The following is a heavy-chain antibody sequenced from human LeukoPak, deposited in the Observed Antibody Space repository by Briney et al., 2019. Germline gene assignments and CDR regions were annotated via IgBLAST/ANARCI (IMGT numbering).Heavy chain of an antibody. CDR2: INKDGSVK. CDR1: GFTPGSSW. D-gene: IGHD4-11*01. J-gene: IGHJ4*02. CDR3: VKDSYIKGDY. Sequence: GGSLTLSWVASGFTPGSSWMAWVRPPAGKGLQWVEKINKDGSVKNYVGSVKGRFAISRDNAQNSFYLQMNSLETDDTAVYYCVKDSYIKGDYWGQGTLVTVSS. V-gene: IGHV3-7*01.